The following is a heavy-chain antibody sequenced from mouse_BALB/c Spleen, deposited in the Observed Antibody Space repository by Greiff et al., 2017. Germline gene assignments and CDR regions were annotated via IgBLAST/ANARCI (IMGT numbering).Heavy chain of an antibody. D-gene: IGHD1-1*01. Sequence: VQLKESGAELVKPGASVKLSCTASGFNIKDTYMHWVKQRPEQGLEWIGRIDPANGNTKYDPKFQGKATITADTSSNTAYLQLSSLTSEDTAVYYCANYGSSYYWGQGTTLTVSS. V-gene: IGHV14-3*02. CDR3: ANYGSSYY. CDR2: IDPANGNT. CDR1: GFNIKDTY. J-gene: IGHJ2*01.